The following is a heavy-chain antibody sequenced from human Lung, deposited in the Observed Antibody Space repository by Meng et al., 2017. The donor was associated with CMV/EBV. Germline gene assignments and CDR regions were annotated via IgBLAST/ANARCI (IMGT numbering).Heavy chain of an antibody. Sequence: SXXLSLXCTVSGGSISSSSYYWGWIRQPPGKGLEWIGSIYYSGSTYYNPSLKSRVTISVDTSKNQFSLKLSSVTAADTAVYYCARQTDTEGIAAAPDVWGQGTTVTVSS. V-gene: IGHV4-39*01. J-gene: IGHJ6*02. D-gene: IGHD6-13*01. CDR2: IYYSGST. CDR1: GGSISSSSYY. CDR3: ARQTDTEGIAAAPDV.